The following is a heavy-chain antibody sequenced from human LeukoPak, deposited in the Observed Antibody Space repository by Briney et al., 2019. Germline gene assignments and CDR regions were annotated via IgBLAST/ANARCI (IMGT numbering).Heavy chain of an antibody. D-gene: IGHD3-3*01. Sequence: GGSLRLSCAASGFTFSSYGMHWVRQAPGKGLEWVAFIRYDGSNKSYSDSVRGRFTISRDNPKNTLYLQMNSLRAEDTAVYYCARRGLRPDYYYMDVWGKGTTVTVSS. J-gene: IGHJ6*03. CDR3: ARRGLRPDYYYMDV. V-gene: IGHV3-30*02. CDR2: IRYDGSNK. CDR1: GFTFSSYG.